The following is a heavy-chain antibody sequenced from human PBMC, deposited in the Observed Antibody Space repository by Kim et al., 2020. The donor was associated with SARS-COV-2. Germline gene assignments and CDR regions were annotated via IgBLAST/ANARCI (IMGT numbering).Heavy chain of an antibody. Sequence: DDSTDDAESVKGRFTVSRDSDRNTLYLQMNSLRSDDTDIYYCVKGAWLDYWGPGTLVTVSS. CDR3: VKGAWLDY. CDR2: DDST. V-gene: IGHV3-23*01. J-gene: IGHJ4*02. D-gene: IGHD5-12*01.